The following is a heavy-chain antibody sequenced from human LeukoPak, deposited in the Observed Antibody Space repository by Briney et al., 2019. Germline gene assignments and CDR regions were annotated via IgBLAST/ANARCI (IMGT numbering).Heavy chain of an antibody. CDR1: GYSITNGYY. Sequence: SETLSLTCTVSGYSITNGYYWGWIRPPPGKGLEWIGSIYHSGSTYYNPSLKSRVTISVDTSKNQFSLKLSSVTAADTAVYYCAREGGHYDTTTYFNDSFDIWGQGTMVTVSS. CDR3: AREGGHYDTTTYFNDSFDI. CDR2: IYHSGST. V-gene: IGHV4-38-2*02. D-gene: IGHD2/OR15-2a*01. J-gene: IGHJ3*02.